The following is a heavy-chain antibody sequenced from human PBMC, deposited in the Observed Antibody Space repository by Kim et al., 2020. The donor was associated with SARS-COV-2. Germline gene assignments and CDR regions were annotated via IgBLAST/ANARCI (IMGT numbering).Heavy chain of an antibody. CDR2: MSYDGSTK. CDR3: AKALLRGVNFYYYGMDV. V-gene: IGHV3-30*18. J-gene: IGHJ6*01. D-gene: IGHD3-10*01. CDR1: GFTFSTYG. Sequence: GGSLRLSCAASGFTFSTYGMHWVRQAQGKVLECVALMSYDGSTKYYAYSMKGRFTISRDNSENTLYLQLNSLRPDDTAVYYCAKALLRGVNFYYYGMDV.